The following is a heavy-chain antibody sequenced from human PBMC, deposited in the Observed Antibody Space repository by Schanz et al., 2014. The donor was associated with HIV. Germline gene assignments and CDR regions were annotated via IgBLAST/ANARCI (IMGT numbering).Heavy chain of an antibody. J-gene: IGHJ1*01. CDR3: ASAGIRPYDSSGYPSPGWIQY. Sequence: QVQLVESGGGVVQPGRSLRLSCAASGFTFRSAVMHWVRQAPGKGLEWVALISYDGSNKYYGDFVKGRFTISRDNSKNTLNLQMNSLRAEDTAVYYCASAGIRPYDSSGYPSPGWIQYWGQGTLVTVSS. CDR2: ISYDGSNK. D-gene: IGHD3-22*01. CDR1: GFTFRSAV. V-gene: IGHV3-30-3*01.